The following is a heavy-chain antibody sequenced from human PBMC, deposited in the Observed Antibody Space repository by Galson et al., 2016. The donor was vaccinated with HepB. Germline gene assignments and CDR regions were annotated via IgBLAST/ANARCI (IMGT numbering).Heavy chain of an antibody. CDR3: AKDRNYDLRSGYYILLGD. V-gene: IGHV3-23*01. Sequence: SLRLSCAASGFTFSSYAMTWVRQPPGKGLEWVSTIGGSGGRTYYADSVKGRFTISRDNSKSTLYLQMNGLRAEDTAVYYRAKDRNYDLRSGYYILLGDWGQGTLVTVSS. CDR1: GFTFSSYA. CDR2: IGGSGGRT. J-gene: IGHJ4*02. D-gene: IGHD3-3*01.